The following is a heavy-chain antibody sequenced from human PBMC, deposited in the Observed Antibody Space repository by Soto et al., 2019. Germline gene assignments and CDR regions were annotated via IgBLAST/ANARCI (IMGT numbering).Heavy chain of an antibody. J-gene: IGHJ4*02. D-gene: IGHD2-2*01. Sequence: GGSLRLSCAASGFTFSSYWMSWVRQAPGKGLEWVANIKQDGSEKYYVDSVKGRFTISRDNAKNSLYLQMDSLRVDDTAVYFCARGPRGLYHHDYWGQGALVTVSS. V-gene: IGHV3-7*01. CDR3: ARGPRGLYHHDY. CDR2: IKQDGSEK. CDR1: GFTFSSYW.